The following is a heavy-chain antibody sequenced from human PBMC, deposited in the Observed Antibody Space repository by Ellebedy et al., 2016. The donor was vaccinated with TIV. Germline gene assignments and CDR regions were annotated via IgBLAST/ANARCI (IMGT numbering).Heavy chain of an antibody. Sequence: GESLKISCAASGLTFSSMHWVRQAPGKGLEWVAVILNDGSTKFYADSVKGRFTISRDNAKNSLYLQMNSLRAEDTAVYYCARDDYGESGGMDVWGQGTTVTVSS. CDR3: ARDDYGESGGMDV. V-gene: IGHV3-30*04. CDR2: ILNDGSTK. D-gene: IGHD4-17*01. CDR1: GLTFSS. J-gene: IGHJ6*02.